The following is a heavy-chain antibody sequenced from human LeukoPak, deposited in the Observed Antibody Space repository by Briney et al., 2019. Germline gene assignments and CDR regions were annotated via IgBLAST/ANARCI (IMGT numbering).Heavy chain of an antibody. CDR1: GFTFSDYG. CDR3: AKDGTRSWFGEAT. CDR2: ISTEGSDK. D-gene: IGHD3-10*01. J-gene: IGHJ5*02. V-gene: IGHV3-30*18. Sequence: PGRSLRLSCAASGFTFSDYGMQWVRQAPGKGLEWVALISTEGSDKDYADSVKGRFTLSRDNSKNTLYLQMNSLRVEDTAVYYCAKDGTRSWFGEATWGQGTLVTVSA.